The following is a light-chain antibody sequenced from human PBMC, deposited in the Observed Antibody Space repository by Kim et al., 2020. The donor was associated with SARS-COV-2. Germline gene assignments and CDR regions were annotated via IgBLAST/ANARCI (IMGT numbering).Light chain of an antibody. J-gene: IGKJ3*01. Sequence: SASVGDRVTITCRASQGISSYLAWYQQKPGKTPKLLIYDASTLHSGVPSRFSGSGSGTEFTLTISNLQPEDFVTYYCQQLNSFPTFGPGTKVDIK. CDR2: DAS. CDR1: QGISSY. V-gene: IGKV1-9*01. CDR3: QQLNSFPT.